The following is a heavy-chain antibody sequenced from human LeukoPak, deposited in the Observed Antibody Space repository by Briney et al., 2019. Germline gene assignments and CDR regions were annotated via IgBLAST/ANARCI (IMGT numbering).Heavy chain of an antibody. J-gene: IGHJ4*02. CDR3: AGQKDPRPIDY. Sequence: ASVKVSCKASGGTFMIYTISWVRLAPGQGLEWMGWINPSSGGTNYAQKFQGRVTMTRDTSISTAYMELSELRSDDTAVYYCAGQKDPRPIDYWGQGTLITVSS. V-gene: IGHV1-2*02. CDR1: GGTFMIYT. CDR2: INPSSGGT.